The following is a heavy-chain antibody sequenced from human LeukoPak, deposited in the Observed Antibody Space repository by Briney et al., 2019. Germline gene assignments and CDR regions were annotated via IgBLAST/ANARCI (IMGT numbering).Heavy chain of an antibody. J-gene: IGHJ4*02. D-gene: IGHD3-9*01. CDR3: ARDPGGWYYDTLTGYSGSLDY. V-gene: IGHV1-2*02. CDR1: GYTFTGYY. CDR2: INPNSGGT. Sequence: ASVKVSCKASGYTFTGYYMHWVRQAPGQGLEWMGWINPNSGGTNYAQKFQGRVTMTRDTSISTAYMELSRLRSDDTAVYYCARDPGGWYYDTLTGYSGSLDYWGQGTLVTVSS.